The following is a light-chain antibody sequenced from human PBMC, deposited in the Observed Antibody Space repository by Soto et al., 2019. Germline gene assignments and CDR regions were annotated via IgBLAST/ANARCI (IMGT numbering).Light chain of an antibody. J-gene: IGKJ4*01. CDR2: AAS. V-gene: IGKV1-8*01. Sequence: AIRMTQSPSSFSASTGDRVTITCRASQGISSYLAWYQQKPGKAPKLLIYAASTLQSGVPSRFSGSGSGTDFTLTISCLQSEDFATYSCKQYYSYPLTFGGGTKVEIK. CDR3: KQYYSYPLT. CDR1: QGISSY.